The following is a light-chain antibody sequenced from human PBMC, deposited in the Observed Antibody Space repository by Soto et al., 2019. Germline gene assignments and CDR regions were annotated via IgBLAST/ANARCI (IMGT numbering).Light chain of an antibody. CDR2: GNN. V-gene: IGLV1-40*01. J-gene: IGLJ3*02. CDR3: QSYDSSLSGWV. Sequence: QSVLTQPPSGSGAPGQKVTISCTRSSSNIGAAYDVHWYQHLPGTAPKLLIYGNNNRPSGVPDRFSGSKSGTSASLAITGLQAEDEADYYCQSYDSSLSGWVFGGGTQLTVL. CDR1: SSNIGAAYD.